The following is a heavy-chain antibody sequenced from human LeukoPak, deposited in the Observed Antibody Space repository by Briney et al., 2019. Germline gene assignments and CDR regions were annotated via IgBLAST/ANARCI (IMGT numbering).Heavy chain of an antibody. CDR1: GYTFSSHD. Sequence: ASVRVSCKASGYTFSSHDINWVRQATGQGLEWMGWMNPNSGNTGYAQKFQGRVIMTRDTSINTAYLEFYSLRSEDTAVYYCARGYSPTLRTTGNDYWGQGTLVTVSS. CDR2: MNPNSGNT. D-gene: IGHD1-1*01. J-gene: IGHJ4*02. V-gene: IGHV1-8*01. CDR3: ARGYSPTLRTTGNDY.